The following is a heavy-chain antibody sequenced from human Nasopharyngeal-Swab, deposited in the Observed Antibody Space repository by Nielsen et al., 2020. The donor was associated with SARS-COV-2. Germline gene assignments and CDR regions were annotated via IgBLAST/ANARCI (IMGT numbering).Heavy chain of an antibody. J-gene: IGHJ5*01. CDR3: VRGSYGRYDS. V-gene: IGHV3-21*06. CDR2: ISPTSDYI. D-gene: IGHD4-17*01. CDR1: GFTFSSYT. Sequence: GESLKISCAASGFTFSSYTMNWVRQAPGKGLEWVSSISPTSDYIYYAESVKGRFTISRDNAKNSLFLQMNSLRAEETAIYYCVRGSYGRYDSWGQGALITVSS.